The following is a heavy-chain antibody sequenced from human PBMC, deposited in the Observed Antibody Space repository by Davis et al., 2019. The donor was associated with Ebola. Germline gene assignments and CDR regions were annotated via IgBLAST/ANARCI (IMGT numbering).Heavy chain of an antibody. D-gene: IGHD5-18*01. CDR3: AKDAGYSYGQYYFDY. V-gene: IGHV3-43*02. CDR1: GFTFDDYA. J-gene: IGHJ4*02. CDR2: ISGDGGST. Sequence: GESLKISCAASGFTFDDYAMHWVRQAPGKGLEWVSLISGDGGSTYYADSVKGRFTISRDNSKNSLYLQMNSLRTEDTALYYCAKDAGYSYGQYYFDYWGQGTLVTVSS.